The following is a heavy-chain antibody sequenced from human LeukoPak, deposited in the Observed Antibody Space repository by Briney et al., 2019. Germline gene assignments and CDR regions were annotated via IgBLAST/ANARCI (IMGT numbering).Heavy chain of an antibody. Sequence: GGSLRLSCAASGFTFSKYGMSWVRQAPGKGLEWVSGISGSGGSTYYADSVKGRFTISRDNAKNTLYLQMNSLRAEDTAVYYCASTTFGGVIVYWGQGTLVTVSS. CDR2: ISGSGGST. CDR1: GFTFSKYG. J-gene: IGHJ4*02. CDR3: ASTTFGGVIVY. V-gene: IGHV3-23*01. D-gene: IGHD3-16*02.